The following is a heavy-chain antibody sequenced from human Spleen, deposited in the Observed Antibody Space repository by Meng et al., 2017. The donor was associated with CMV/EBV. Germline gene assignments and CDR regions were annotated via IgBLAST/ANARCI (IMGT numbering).Heavy chain of an antibody. CDR1: GYAFTNYW. V-gene: IGHV5-51*01. CDR3: ARRLGSSGSSLEY. D-gene: IGHD1-26*01. CDR2: IYPGDSDT. J-gene: IGHJ4*02. Sequence: KVSCKGSGYAFTNYWIGWVRQMPGKGLEWMGIIYPGDSDTRYSPSFQGQVTISVDKSISTAYLQWTSLKASDTAIYYCARRLGSSGSSLEYWGQGTLVTVSS.